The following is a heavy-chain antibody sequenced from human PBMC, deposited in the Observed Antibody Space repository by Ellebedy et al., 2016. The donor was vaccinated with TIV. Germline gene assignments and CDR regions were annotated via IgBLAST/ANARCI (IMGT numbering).Heavy chain of an antibody. CDR2: ISGSGGST. J-gene: IGHJ4*02. V-gene: IGHV3-23*01. CDR1: GFTFSSYA. CDR3: AKDRDDDGDFVFDS. D-gene: IGHD4-17*01. Sequence: GESLKISCAASGFTFSSYAMSWVRQAPGKGLEWVSAISGSGGSTYYADSVKGRFTISRDNPRNTLYLQMNRLRAEDTAVYYCAKDRDDDGDFVFDSWGQGTLVTVSS.